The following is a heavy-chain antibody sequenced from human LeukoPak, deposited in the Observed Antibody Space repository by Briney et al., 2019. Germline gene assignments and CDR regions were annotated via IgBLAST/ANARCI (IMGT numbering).Heavy chain of an antibody. CDR1: GFTFSSYS. J-gene: IGHJ4*02. CDR2: ISRSSNYK. CDR3: ASSRYDSSGYYGIIGY. V-gene: IGHV3-21*01. Sequence: GGSLRLSCAASGFTFSSYSMNRVRQAPGKGLEWVSSISRSSNYKYYADSVKGRFTISRDNAKDSLYLQMNSLRAEDTALYYCASSRYDSSGYYGIIGYXXXGTLVTV. D-gene: IGHD3-22*01.